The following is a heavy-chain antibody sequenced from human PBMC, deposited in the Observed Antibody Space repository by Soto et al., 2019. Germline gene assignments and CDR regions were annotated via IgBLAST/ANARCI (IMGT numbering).Heavy chain of an antibody. Sequence: PSQTLSLTCVISGDSASSNSAAWNWIRQSPSRGLEWLGRTYYRSKWYNDYAVSVKSRITINPDTSKNQFSLQLNSVTPEDTAVYYCARWGSLYSGYEYAFDIWGQGTRVSVSS. CDR1: GDSASSNSAA. CDR2: TYYRSKWYN. D-gene: IGHD5-12*01. V-gene: IGHV6-1*01. CDR3: ARWGSLYSGYEYAFDI. J-gene: IGHJ3*02.